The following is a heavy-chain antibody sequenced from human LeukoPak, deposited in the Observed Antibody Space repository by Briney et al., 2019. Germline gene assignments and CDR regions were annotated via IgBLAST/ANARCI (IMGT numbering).Heavy chain of an antibody. Sequence: SVKVSCKGSGGTFSSYAISWVRQAPGQGLEWMGRIIPILGIANYAQKFQGRVTISADKSTSTAYMELSSLRSEDTAVYYCARDDYGVSWGQGTLVTVSS. CDR3: ARDDYGVS. J-gene: IGHJ4*02. CDR1: GGTFSSYA. CDR2: IIPILGIA. V-gene: IGHV1-69*04.